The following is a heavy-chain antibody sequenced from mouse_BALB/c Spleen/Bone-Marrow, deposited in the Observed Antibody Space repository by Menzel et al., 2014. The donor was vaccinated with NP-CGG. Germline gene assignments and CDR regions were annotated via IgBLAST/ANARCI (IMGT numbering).Heavy chain of an antibody. Sequence: EVKLMESGGDLVKPGGSLKLSCAASGFTFSSYGMSWVRQTPDKRLGWVATISSGGSYTYYPDSVKGRFTISRDNAKNTLYLQMSSLKSEDTAMYYCARGGGAYYGNYWFAYWGQGTLVTVSA. J-gene: IGHJ3*01. CDR3: ARGGGAYYGNYWFAY. V-gene: IGHV5-6*01. CDR1: GFTFSSYG. CDR2: ISSGGSYT. D-gene: IGHD2-10*01.